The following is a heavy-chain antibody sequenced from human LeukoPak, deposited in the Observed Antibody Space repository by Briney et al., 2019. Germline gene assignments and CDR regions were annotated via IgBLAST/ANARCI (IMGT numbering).Heavy chain of an antibody. J-gene: IGHJ4*02. CDR1: GDSISIYY. D-gene: IGHD6-13*01. CDR2: IYHSGST. Sequence: PSETLSLTCTVSGDSISIYYWSWIRQPPGKGLEWIGSIYHSGSTYYNPSLKSRVTISVDTSKNQFSLKLSSVTAADTAVYYCARTAAGSPGGFDYWGQGTLVTVSS. V-gene: IGHV4-38-2*02. CDR3: ARTAAGSPGGFDY.